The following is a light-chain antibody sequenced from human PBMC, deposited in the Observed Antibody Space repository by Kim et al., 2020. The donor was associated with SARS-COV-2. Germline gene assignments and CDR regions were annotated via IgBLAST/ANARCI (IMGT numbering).Light chain of an antibody. CDR2: EDN. CDR3: QSGRL. CDR1: SGRIASNV. Sequence: SESPGKTVTISCTRSSGRIASNVVQWYQQRPGSAPTSVIYEDNQRPSWVPDRFSGSIDDSSNSASLTISGLKTEDEADYYCQSGRLFGGGTQLTVL. J-gene: IGLJ2*01. V-gene: IGLV6-57*03.